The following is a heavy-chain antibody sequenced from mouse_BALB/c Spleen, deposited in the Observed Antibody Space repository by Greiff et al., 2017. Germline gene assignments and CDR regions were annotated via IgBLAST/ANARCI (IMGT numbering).Heavy chain of an antibody. J-gene: IGHJ3*01. D-gene: IGHD3-1*01. V-gene: IGHV14-4*02. CDR3: KPYSSGFAWFAY. Sequence: VQLKQSGAELVRSGASVKLSCTASGFNFKDYYMHWVKQRPEKGLEWIGWIDPENGDTEYAPKFQGKATMTADTSSNTAYLQLSSLTSEDTAVYYCKPYSSGFAWFAYWGQGTLVTVSA. CDR2: IDPENGDT. CDR1: GFNFKDYY.